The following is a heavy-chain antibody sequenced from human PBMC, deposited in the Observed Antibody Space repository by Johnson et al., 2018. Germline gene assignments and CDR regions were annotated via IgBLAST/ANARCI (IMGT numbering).Heavy chain of an antibody. D-gene: IGHD3-3*01. Sequence: QVQLQESGPGLVKPSQTLSLTCAISGDSVSSNSAAWNWIRQSPSRGLEWLGRTYYRSKWYNDYAVSVKSRITINPDTSKNQFSLQLNSVTPEDTAGYYCARAGYDFWSGYYTGILGAFDIWGQGTMVTVSS. J-gene: IGHJ3*02. CDR1: GDSVSSNSAA. V-gene: IGHV6-1*01. CDR3: ARAGYDFWSGYYTGILGAFDI. CDR2: TYYRSKWYN.